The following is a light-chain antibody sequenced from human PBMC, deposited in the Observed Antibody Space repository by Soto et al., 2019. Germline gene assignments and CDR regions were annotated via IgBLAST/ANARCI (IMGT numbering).Light chain of an antibody. J-gene: IGKJ4*01. V-gene: IGKV3-20*01. CDR3: QQDSSWPLT. Sequence: EIVLTQSPGTLSLSPWEIATLSCRASQSVISSYLAWYQQKPGQAPRLLIYGASIRATGVPATFSGSGSGTEFTLSISSLQSEHLGVYYCQQDSSWPLTFGGGTKVDIK. CDR2: GAS. CDR1: QSVISSY.